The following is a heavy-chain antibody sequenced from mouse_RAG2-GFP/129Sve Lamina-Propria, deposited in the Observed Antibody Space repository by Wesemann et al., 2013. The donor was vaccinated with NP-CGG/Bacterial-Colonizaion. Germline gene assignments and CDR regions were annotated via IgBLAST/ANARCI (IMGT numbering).Heavy chain of an antibody. V-gene: IGHV9-3*01. CDR3: ARWRYGSSYRYFDV. Sequence: GETVKISCKASGYTFTTYGMSWVKQAPGKGLKWMGWINTYSGVPTYADDFKGRFAFSLETSASTAYLQINNLKNEDTATYLCARWRYGSSYRYFDVWGTGTTVTVSS. J-gene: IGHJ1*03. CDR1: GYTFTTYG. D-gene: IGHD1-1*01. CDR2: INTYSGVP.